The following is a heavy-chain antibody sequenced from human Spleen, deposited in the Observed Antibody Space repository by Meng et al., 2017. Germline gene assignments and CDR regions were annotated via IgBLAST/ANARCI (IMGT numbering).Heavy chain of an antibody. D-gene: IGHD2-15*01. Sequence: QVQLEQSGSELKKPGASVQISCKASGYTFTNYYINWVRQAPGQGLEWIGWITTNTGKPTYAPGFTGRFVFSLDTSASTTYLHISSLRSEDTAVYYCARQEITGCSPYWGQGTLVTVSS. V-gene: IGHV7-4-1*02. CDR1: GYTFTNYY. CDR2: ITTNTGKP. J-gene: IGHJ4*02. CDR3: ARQEITGCSPY.